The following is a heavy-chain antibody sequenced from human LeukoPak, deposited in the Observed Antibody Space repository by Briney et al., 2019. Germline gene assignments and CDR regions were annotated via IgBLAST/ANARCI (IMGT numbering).Heavy chain of an antibody. Sequence: SETLSLTSVQPGDSTSNTMSCTGWQPPGKGLEWLGHISYTGNTNYNPCLKSRLTIAVDTSKNHFSLTLTSVTAAGAAIYRLSSFIFPDGSPFVSWGQGSLVTVSS. V-gene: IGHV4-59*12. J-gene: IGHJ4*02. CDR2: ISYTGNT. CDR1: GDSTSNTMS. D-gene: IGHD3-10*01. CDR3: SSFIFPDGSPFVS.